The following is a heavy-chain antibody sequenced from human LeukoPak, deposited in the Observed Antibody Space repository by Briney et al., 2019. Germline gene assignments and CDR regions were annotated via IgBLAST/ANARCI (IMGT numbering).Heavy chain of an antibody. J-gene: IGHJ4*02. CDR1: GYTFTSYA. Sequence: ASVKVSCKASGYTFTSYAMHWVRQAPGQRLEWMGWINAGNGNTKYSQEFQGRVTITRDTSASTAYMELSSLRSEDMAVYYCARAYGGKGYYFDYWGQGTLVTVSS. CDR3: ARAYGGKGYYFDY. CDR2: INAGNGNT. V-gene: IGHV1-3*03. D-gene: IGHD4-23*01.